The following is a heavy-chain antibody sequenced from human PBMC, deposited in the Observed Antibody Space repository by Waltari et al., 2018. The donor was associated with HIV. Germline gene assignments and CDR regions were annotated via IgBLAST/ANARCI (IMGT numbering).Heavy chain of an antibody. Sequence: QVQLVESGGGVVQPGRSLRLSVETSGFIFSSYGMHWVLQAPGNGLRWVAVVRYGGNKKYYVDAGEGRFTISRDTANNALYLQMNSLRAEDTAVYYCAMDQAAAEYCYSGMDGWGQGTTVTASS. D-gene: IGHD6-13*01. J-gene: IGHJ6*02. CDR3: AMDQAAAEYCYSGMDG. V-gene: IGHV3-33*01. CDR1: GFIFSSYG. CDR2: VRYGGNKK.